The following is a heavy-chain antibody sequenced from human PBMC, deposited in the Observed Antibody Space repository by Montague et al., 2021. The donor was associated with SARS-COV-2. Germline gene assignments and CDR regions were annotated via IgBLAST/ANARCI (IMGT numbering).Heavy chain of an antibody. CDR2: IYYSGGAXXXPSXXX. J-gene: IGHJ4*02. CDR3: ARGSGYSGYALAY. Sequence: SETLSLTCTVAGDSINNYYWSWIRQSPGKGLEYIGYIYYSGGAXXXPSXXXNXNPSFESRVAISLDTSKNQFSLNLSSVTTADTAVYYCARGSGYSGYALAYWGQGPLVTVSS. V-gene: IGHV4-59*01. CDR1: GDSINNYY. D-gene: IGHD5-12*01.